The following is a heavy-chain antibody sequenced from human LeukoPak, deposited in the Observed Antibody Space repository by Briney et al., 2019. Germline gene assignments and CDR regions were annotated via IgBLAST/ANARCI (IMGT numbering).Heavy chain of an antibody. CDR3: ARGSDYGDY. J-gene: IGHJ4*02. D-gene: IGHD3-3*01. V-gene: IGHV4-59*01. Sequence: SETLSLTCTVSGGSISSYFWSWIRQPSGKGLEWIGFIFYSGRTNYNPSLKSRVTISINMSKNQFSMRLSSVTAADTAVYYCARGSDYGDYWGQGTLVTVSS. CDR2: IFYSGRT. CDR1: GGSISSYF.